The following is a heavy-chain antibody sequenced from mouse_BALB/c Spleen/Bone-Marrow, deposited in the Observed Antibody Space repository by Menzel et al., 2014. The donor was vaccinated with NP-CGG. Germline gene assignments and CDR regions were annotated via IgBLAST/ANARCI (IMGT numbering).Heavy chain of an antibody. V-gene: IGHV5-9-3*01. J-gene: IGHJ2*01. CDR2: VSSGGSFT. Sequence: EVMLVESGGGLVSPGGSLNLSCAASGFTFSNYAMSWVRQTPEKRLEWVATVSSGGSFTYYPDSVKGRFTISRDSAKNTLYLQMSSLRSEDTAMYYCARHGDNYIFGYWGQGATRPFSS. CDR3: ARHGDNYIFGY. CDR1: GFTFSNYA. D-gene: IGHD1-3*01.